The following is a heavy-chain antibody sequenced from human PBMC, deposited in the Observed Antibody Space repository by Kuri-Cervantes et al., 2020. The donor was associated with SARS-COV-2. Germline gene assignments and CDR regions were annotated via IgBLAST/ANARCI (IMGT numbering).Heavy chain of an antibody. J-gene: IGHJ4*02. CDR1: GGSISSSSYY. V-gene: IGHV4-39*01. D-gene: IGHD6-19*01. Sequence: SETLSLTCTVLGGSISSSSYYWGWIRQPPGKGLEWIGSIYYSGRTYHNPSLKNRVTISVDTSKNQFSLKLSSVTAADTAVNDCARLVSSGWYAFDYWGQGTLVTVSS. CDR2: IYYSGRT. CDR3: ARLVSSGWYAFDY.